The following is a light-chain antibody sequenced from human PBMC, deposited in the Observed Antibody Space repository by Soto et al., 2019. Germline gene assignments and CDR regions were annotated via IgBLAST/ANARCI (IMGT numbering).Light chain of an antibody. V-gene: IGLV1-47*02. CDR1: SSNIGSNY. CDR3: AAWDDSLSVIYV. Sequence: QPVLTQPPSASGTPGQRVTISCSGSSSNIGSNYVYWYQQLPGTAPKLLIYSNNQRPSGVPDRFSGSKSGTSASLAISGLRSEDEADYYCAAWDDSLSVIYVFGTGTKLTVL. CDR2: SNN. J-gene: IGLJ1*01.